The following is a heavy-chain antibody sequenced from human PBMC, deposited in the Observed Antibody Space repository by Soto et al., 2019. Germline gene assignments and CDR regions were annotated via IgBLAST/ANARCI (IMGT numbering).Heavy chain of an antibody. V-gene: IGHV1-3*01. D-gene: IGHD4-17*01. CDR1: GYTFTSYA. CDR3: ARGCLSPTMTTVTCYYYYGMDV. Sequence: ASVKVSCKASGYTFTSYAMHWVRQAPGQRLEWMGWINAGNGNTKYSQKFQGRVTITRDTSASTAYMELSSLRSEDTAVYYCARGCLSPTMTTVTCYYYYGMDVWGQGTTVTVSS. J-gene: IGHJ6*02. CDR2: INAGNGNT.